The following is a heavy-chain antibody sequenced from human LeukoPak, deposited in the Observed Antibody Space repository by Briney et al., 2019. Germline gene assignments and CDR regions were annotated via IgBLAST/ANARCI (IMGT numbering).Heavy chain of an antibody. D-gene: IGHD3-3*01. CDR2: IYYSGST. CDR3: ARERVLRSPSAFDI. J-gene: IGHJ3*02. V-gene: IGHV4-59*01. Sequence: SETLSLTCTVSGGSISSYYWSWIRQPPGKGLEWIGYIYYSGSTNYNPSLKSRVTISVDTSKNQFSLKLSSVTAADTAVYYCARERVLRSPSAFDIWGQGTVVTVSS. CDR1: GGSISSYY.